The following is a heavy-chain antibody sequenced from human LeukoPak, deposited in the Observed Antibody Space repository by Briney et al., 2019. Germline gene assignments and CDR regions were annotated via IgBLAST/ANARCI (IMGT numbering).Heavy chain of an antibody. J-gene: IGHJ4*02. Sequence: ASVKVSCKASGYTFTSYGISWVRQAPGKVLEWMGWISAYNGNTNYAQKLQGRVTMNTDTSTSTAYMELRSLRSDDTAVYYCARDGPRKAGRFGESAFFDYWGQGTLVTVSS. CDR1: GYTFTSYG. V-gene: IGHV1-18*01. CDR3: ARDGPRKAGRFGESAFFDY. CDR2: ISAYNGNT. D-gene: IGHD3-10*01.